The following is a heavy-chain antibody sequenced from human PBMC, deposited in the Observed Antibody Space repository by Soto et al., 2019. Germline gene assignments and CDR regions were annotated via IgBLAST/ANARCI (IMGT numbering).Heavy chain of an antibody. CDR1: GFTLSYYS. D-gene: IGHD1-26*01. CDR2: ISSSGGTI. Sequence: EVQLVESGGGLVQPGGSLRLSCAASGFTLSYYSMHWVRQAPGKGLEWVSYISSSGGTIYYADSVKGRFTISRDNAKKSLYLQMNSLTDEDTAVYYCAMSIVGDTYYFDYWGQGTLVTVSS. CDR3: AMSIVGDTYYFDY. V-gene: IGHV3-48*02. J-gene: IGHJ4*02.